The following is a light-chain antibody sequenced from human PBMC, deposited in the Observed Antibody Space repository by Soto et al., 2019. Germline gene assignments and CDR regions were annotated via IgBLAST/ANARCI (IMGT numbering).Light chain of an antibody. CDR2: GAS. Sequence: EIVLTQSPGTPSLSPGERATLSCRASQSVSSYYLAWYQQKPGQSPRLLIYGASTRVTGIPARFSGSGSGTQFTLTISSLQSEDFAVYYCQQYNNWPPAWTFGQGTKVDIK. V-gene: IGKV3-15*01. CDR1: QSVSSY. CDR3: QQYNNWPPAWT. J-gene: IGKJ1*01.